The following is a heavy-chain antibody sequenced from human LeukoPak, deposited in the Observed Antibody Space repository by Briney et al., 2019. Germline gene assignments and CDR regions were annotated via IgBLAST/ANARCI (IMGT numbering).Heavy chain of an antibody. V-gene: IGHV4-39*07. J-gene: IGHJ4*02. Sequence: PSETLSLTCTVSGGSISSSSYYWGWIRQPPGKGLEWIGSIYYSGSTYYNPSLKSRVTISVDTSKNQFSLKLSSVTAADTAVYYCARVSGTTVTSYYFDYWGQGTLVTVSS. CDR2: IYYSGST. CDR3: ARVSGTTVTSYYFDY. D-gene: IGHD4-11*01. CDR1: GGSISSSSYY.